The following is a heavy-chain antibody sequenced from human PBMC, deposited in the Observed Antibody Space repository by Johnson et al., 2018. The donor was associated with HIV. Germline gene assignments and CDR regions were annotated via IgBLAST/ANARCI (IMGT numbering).Heavy chain of an antibody. CDR1: GFTFSSYG. D-gene: IGHD2-15*01. CDR2: ISYDGNNK. CDR3: ARDDGGGGDAFDI. V-gene: IGHV3-30*03. J-gene: IGHJ3*02. Sequence: QVLLVESGGGVVQPGRSLRLSCAASGFTFSSYGMHWVRQAPGKGLEWVAVISYDGNNKYYADSVKGRFTISRDNSKNTLYLQINSLRAEDTAVYYCARDDGGGGDAFDIWGQGTMVTVSS.